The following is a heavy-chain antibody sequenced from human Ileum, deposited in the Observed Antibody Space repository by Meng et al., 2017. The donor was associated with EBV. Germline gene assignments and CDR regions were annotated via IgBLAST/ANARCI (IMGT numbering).Heavy chain of an antibody. CDR1: GGSIISSKW. Sequence: GQRQGSGPRLVQPSGTVSLTCAVSGGSIISSKWWSWVRQSPGTGLEWIGEIYHHGTTNYNPSLKSRVTISVDTSKNKFFLNLTSLTAADTAVYYCARLDSSGYYFGGWFDPWGQGILVTVSS. CDR3: ARLDSSGYYFGGWFDP. D-gene: IGHD3-22*01. J-gene: IGHJ5*02. CDR2: IYHHGTT. V-gene: IGHV4-4*02.